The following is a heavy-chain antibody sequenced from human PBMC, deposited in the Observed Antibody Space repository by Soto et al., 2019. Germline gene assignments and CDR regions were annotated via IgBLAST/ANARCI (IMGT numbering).Heavy chain of an antibody. J-gene: IGHJ3*01. CDR1: GGSITNYY. D-gene: IGHD3-3*01. CDR3: ARDFWASVKCAFDF. V-gene: IGHV4-59*01. Sequence: PSETLSLTCTVSGGSITNYYWNWIRQSPGKGLEWIGYVYYTGETNYNPTLESRVTISVDTSKNKFSLKLSSVTAADTAVYYCARDFWASVKCAFDFWGQGTMVTVSS. CDR2: VYYTGET.